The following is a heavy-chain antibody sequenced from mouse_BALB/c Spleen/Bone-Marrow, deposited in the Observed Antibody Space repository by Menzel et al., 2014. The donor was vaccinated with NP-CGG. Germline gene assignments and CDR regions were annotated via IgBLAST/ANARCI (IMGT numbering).Heavy chain of an antibody. CDR2: ISNGGGNT. CDR3: ARQGVYYGKTYYAMDY. CDR1: GFTFSSYI. J-gene: IGHJ4*01. D-gene: IGHD2-1*01. V-gene: IGHV5-12-2*01. Sequence: LQESGGGLVQPGGSLKISCAASGFTFSSYIMSWVRQTPEKRLEWVAYISNGGGNTYYPDTVKGRFTISRDNAKNTLYLQMISLKSEDTAMYYCARQGVYYGKTYYAMDYWGQGTSVTVSS.